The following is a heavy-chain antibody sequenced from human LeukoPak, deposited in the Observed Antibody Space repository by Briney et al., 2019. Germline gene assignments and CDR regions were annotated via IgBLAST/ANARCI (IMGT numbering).Heavy chain of an antibody. CDR2: IYHSGST. CDR1: GYSISSGYY. J-gene: IGHJ4*02. D-gene: IGHD1-1*01. V-gene: IGHV4-38-2*02. CDR3: ARGGGTTGYY. Sequence: PSETLSLTCTVSGYSISSGYYWGWIRQPPGKGLEWIGSIYHSGSTYYNPSLKSRVTISVDTSKNQFSLKLSSVTAADTAVYYCARGGGTTGYYWGQGTLVTVSS.